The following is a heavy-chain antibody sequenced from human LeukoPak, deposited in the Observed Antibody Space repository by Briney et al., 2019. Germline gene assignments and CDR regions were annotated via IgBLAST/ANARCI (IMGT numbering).Heavy chain of an antibody. J-gene: IGHJ3*02. V-gene: IGHV1-2*06. CDR3: ARTQGNYYDSSGEDAFDI. D-gene: IGHD3-22*01. CDR1: GYTFTGYY. CDR2: INPNSGGT. Sequence: ASVKVSCKASGYTFTGYYMHWVRQAPGQRLEWMGRINPNSGGTNYAQKFQGRVTMTRDTSISTAYMELSRLRSDDTAVYYCARTQGNYYDSSGEDAFDIWGQGTMVTVSS.